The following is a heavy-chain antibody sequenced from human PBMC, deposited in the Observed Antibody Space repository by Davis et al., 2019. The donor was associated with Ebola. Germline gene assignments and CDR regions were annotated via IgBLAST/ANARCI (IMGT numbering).Heavy chain of an antibody. V-gene: IGHV3-30*18. D-gene: IGHD4-11*01. Sequence: GESLKISCAASGFTFSSHGMHWVRQAPGKGLEWVAIISYDGSNKYYADSVKGRFTISRDSSKNTLYLQMNSLRAEDTAVYYCAKGQDYSNYFDYWGQGTLVTVSS. CDR2: ISYDGSNK. CDR3: AKGQDYSNYFDY. J-gene: IGHJ4*02. CDR1: GFTFSSHG.